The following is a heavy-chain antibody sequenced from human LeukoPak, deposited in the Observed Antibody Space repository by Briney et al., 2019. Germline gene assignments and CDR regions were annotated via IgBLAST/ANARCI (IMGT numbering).Heavy chain of an antibody. Sequence: GGSLRLSCAASGFTFSSYWMSWVRQAPGKGLVWVASINEDGSDKYYVDSVKGRFTISRDNAKNSLYLQMNSLRAEDTAVYYCARDTYRFDDYWGQGTLVTVSS. CDR2: INEDGSDK. V-gene: IGHV3-7*01. CDR1: GFTFSSYW. J-gene: IGHJ4*02. CDR3: ARDTYRFDDY.